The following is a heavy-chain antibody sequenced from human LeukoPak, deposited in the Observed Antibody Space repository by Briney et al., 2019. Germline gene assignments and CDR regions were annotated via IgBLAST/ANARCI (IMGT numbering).Heavy chain of an antibody. V-gene: IGHV3-21*01. J-gene: IGHJ4*02. Sequence: GGSLRLSCAASGFTFSSYSMNWVRQAPGKGLEWVSSISSSSSYIYYADSVKGRFTISRDNAKNSLYLQMNSLRAEDTAVYYCARGDYDYVWGSYRPFDYWGQGTLVTVSS. CDR1: GFTFSSYS. D-gene: IGHD3-16*02. CDR3: ARGDYDYVWGSYRPFDY. CDR2: ISSSSSYI.